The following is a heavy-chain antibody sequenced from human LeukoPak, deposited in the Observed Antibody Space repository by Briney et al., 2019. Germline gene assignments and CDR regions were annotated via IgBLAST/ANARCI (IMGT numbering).Heavy chain of an antibody. Sequence: GGSLRLSCAASGFTFSSYSMNWVRQAPGKGLEWVSSISSSSSYIYYADSVKGRFTISRDNAKNSLYLQMNSLRAEDMAVYYCAREGYYDSSGYPGGAFDIWGQGTMVTVSS. D-gene: IGHD3-22*01. CDR3: AREGYYDSSGYPGGAFDI. V-gene: IGHV3-21*01. J-gene: IGHJ3*02. CDR2: ISSSSSYI. CDR1: GFTFSSYS.